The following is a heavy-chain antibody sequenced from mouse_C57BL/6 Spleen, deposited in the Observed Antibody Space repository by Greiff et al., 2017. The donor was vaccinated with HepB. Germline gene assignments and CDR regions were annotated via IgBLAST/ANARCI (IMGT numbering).Heavy chain of an antibody. CDR1: GFTFSSYA. V-gene: IGHV5-4*03. J-gene: IGHJ1*03. CDR3: ARRGYSNYDWYFDV. D-gene: IGHD2-5*01. Sequence: EVQVVESGGGLVKPGGSLKLSCAASGFTFSSYAMSWVRQTPEKRLEWVATISDGGSYTYYPDNVKGRFTISRDNAKNNLYLQMSHLKSEDTAMYYCARRGYSNYDWYFDVWGTGTTVTVSS. CDR2: ISDGGSYT.